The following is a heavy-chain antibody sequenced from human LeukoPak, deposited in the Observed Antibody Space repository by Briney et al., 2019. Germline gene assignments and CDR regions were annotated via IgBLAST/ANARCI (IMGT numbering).Heavy chain of an antibody. CDR3: ARIRKTYYYGSGSYFDY. D-gene: IGHD3-10*01. J-gene: IGHJ4*02. V-gene: IGHV4-34*01. CDR1: GGSFSGYY. CDR2: INHSGST. Sequence: SETLYLTCAVYGGSFSGYYWSWIRQPPGKGLEWIGEINHSGSTNYNPSLKSRVTISVDTSKNQFSLKLSSVTAADTAVYYCARIRKTYYYGSGSYFDYWGQGTLVTVSS.